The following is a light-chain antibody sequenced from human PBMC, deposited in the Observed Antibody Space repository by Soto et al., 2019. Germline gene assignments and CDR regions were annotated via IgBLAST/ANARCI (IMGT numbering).Light chain of an antibody. CDR3: CSYAGRSNLV. CDR1: SSDVGSYNL. V-gene: IGLV2-23*01. CDR2: EGS. Sequence: QSALTQPASVSGSPGQSITIYCTGSSSDVGSYNLVSWHQQYPGKAPKLMIYEGSKRPSGVSNRFSGFKSGNTASLTISGLQAEDEADYYFCSYAGRSNLVFGGGTKVTVL. J-gene: IGLJ3*02.